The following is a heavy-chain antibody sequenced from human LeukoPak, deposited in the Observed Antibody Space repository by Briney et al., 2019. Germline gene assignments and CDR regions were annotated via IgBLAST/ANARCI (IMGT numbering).Heavy chain of an antibody. Sequence: GGSLRLSCAASGFTFSISAMSWVRQAPGKGLEWVSGISDSGGSTFYADSAKGRFTISRDNSKNILYLQMNSLRADDTAVYYCAKVSESNYDILTGYYTPYYFDYWGQGTLVTVSS. CDR2: ISDSGGST. CDR3: AKVSESNYDILTGYYTPYYFDY. CDR1: GFTFSISA. D-gene: IGHD3-9*01. V-gene: IGHV3-23*01. J-gene: IGHJ4*02.